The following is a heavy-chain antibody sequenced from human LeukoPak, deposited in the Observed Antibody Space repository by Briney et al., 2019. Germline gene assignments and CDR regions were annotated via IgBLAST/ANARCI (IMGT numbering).Heavy chain of an antibody. CDR1: GFTFSSYS. CDR2: ISTSSSYI. Sequence: GGSLRLSCAASGFTFSSYSMNWVRQAPGKGLEWVSSISTSSSYINYADSVKGRFTISRDNAKKSLYLQMNSLRAEDTAVYYCARVYQGVSLFDGIDYWGQGTLVTVSS. J-gene: IGHJ4*02. V-gene: IGHV3-21*01. D-gene: IGHD3-10*01. CDR3: ARVYQGVSLFDGIDY.